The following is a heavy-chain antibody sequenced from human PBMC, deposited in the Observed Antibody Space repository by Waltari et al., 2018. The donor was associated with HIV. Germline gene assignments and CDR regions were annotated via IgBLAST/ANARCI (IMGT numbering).Heavy chain of an antibody. J-gene: IGHJ4*02. V-gene: IGHV3-21*02. D-gene: IGHD2-2*01. CDR3: VTDDPGYEPIDY. Sequence: VRLMESGGGLVEPGGSLTISCAASGFTFTRYTLNWIRHIPGKGLEWHASINRNNIESYYTDSIKGRFTISRDNAANSVFLHMDRLRVDDTAQYFCVTDDPGYEPIDYWGRGTRVTVSS. CDR1: GFTFTRYT. CDR2: INRNNIES.